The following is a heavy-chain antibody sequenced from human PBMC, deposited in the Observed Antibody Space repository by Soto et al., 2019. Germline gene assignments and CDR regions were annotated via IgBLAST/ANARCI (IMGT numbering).Heavy chain of an antibody. V-gene: IGHV4-31*03. CDR2: IYYSGST. CDR1: GGSISSGGYY. Sequence: SETLSLTCTVSGGSISSGGYYWSWIRQHPGKGLEWIGYIYYSGSTYYNPSLKSRVTISVDTSKNQFSLKLSSVTAADTAVYYCARVVGYCTNGVCLPWFDPWGQGTLVTVS. J-gene: IGHJ5*02. D-gene: IGHD2-8*01. CDR3: ARVVGYCTNGVCLPWFDP.